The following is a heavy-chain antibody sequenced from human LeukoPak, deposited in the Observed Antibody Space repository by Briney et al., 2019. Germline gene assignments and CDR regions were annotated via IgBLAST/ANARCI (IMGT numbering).Heavy chain of an antibody. D-gene: IGHD6-19*01. CDR3: ARAYEYSSGWFRHDY. Sequence: GGSLRLSCTASRFTFTSYWMTWVRQAPGRGLEWVANINRDGSEIYYLDSVKGRFTISRDNAKNSLYLQMNGLRGEDTAVYYCARAYEYSSGWFRHDYWGQGTMVTVSS. CDR2: INRDGSEI. J-gene: IGHJ4*02. V-gene: IGHV3-7*01. CDR1: RFTFTSYW.